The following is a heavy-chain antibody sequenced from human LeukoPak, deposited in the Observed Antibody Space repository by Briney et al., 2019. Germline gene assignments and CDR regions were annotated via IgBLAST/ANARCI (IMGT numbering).Heavy chain of an antibody. V-gene: IGHV3-30*04. Sequence: PGRSLRLSCAASGFTFSSYAMHWVRQAPGKGLEWVAVISYDGSNKYYADSVKGRFTISRDNSKNTLYLQMNSLRAEDTAVYYCVRDRRARGYYDSSGPRAPWFDPWGQGTLVTVSS. CDR2: ISYDGSNK. CDR1: GFTFSSYA. CDR3: VRDRRARGYYDSSGPRAPWFDP. J-gene: IGHJ5*02. D-gene: IGHD3-22*01.